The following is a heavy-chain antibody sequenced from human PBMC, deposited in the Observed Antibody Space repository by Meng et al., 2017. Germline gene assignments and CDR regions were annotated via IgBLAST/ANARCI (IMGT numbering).Heavy chain of an antibody. V-gene: IGHV1-69*13. Sequence: SVKVSCKASGGTFSSYAISWVRQAPGQGLEWMGGIIPIFGTANYARKFQGRVTITADESTSTAYMELSSLRSEGTAVYYCARDGYNSVRLGFDYWGQGTLVTVSS. D-gene: IGHD5-24*01. CDR3: ARDGYNSVRLGFDY. CDR2: IIPIFGTA. J-gene: IGHJ4*02. CDR1: GGTFSSYA.